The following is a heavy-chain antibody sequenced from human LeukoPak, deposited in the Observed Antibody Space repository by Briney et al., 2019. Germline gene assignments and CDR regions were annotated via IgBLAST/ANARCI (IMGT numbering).Heavy chain of an antibody. J-gene: IGHJ4*02. Sequence: SETLSLTCTVSGGSISSYYWSWIRQPPGKGLEWIGYIYYSGSTNYNPSLKGRVTISVDTSKNQFSLKLSSVTAADTAVYYCARVTTGAGTILDYWGQGTLVTVSS. V-gene: IGHV4-59*01. CDR1: GGSISSYY. CDR3: ARVTTGAGTILDY. CDR2: IYYSGST. D-gene: IGHD6-19*01.